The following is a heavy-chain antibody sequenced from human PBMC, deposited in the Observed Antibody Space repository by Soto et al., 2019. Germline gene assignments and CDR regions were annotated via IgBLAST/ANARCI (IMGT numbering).Heavy chain of an antibody. CDR1: GYTFTSYY. Sequence: GASVKVSCKASGYTFTSYYMHCVRQAPGQGLEWMGIINPSGGSTSYAQKFQGRVTMTRDTSTSTVYMELSSLRSEDTAVYYCARDPFGGVIAPNAFDIWGQGTMVT. J-gene: IGHJ3*02. CDR3: ARDPFGGVIAPNAFDI. V-gene: IGHV1-46*03. D-gene: IGHD3-16*02. CDR2: INPSGGST.